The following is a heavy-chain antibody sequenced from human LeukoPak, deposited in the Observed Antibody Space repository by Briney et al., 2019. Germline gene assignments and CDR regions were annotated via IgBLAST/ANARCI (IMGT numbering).Heavy chain of an antibody. CDR1: GASISSSSYY. Sequence: SETLSLTCTVSGASISSSSYYWGWIRQPPGKGLEWIGSIYYSGSTYYNPSLKSRVTISVDTSKNQFSLKLSSVTAADTAVYYCARVSENLVPAASGWPHYYMDVWGKGTTVTVSS. CDR2: IYYSGST. CDR3: ARVSENLVPAASGWPHYYMDV. V-gene: IGHV4-39*07. D-gene: IGHD2-2*01. J-gene: IGHJ6*03.